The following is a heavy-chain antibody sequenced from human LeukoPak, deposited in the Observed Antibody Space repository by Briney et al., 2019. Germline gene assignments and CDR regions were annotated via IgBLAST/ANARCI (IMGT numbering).Heavy chain of an antibody. CDR3: ARYGSGSRSTADWFDP. Sequence: SQTLSLTCTVSGGSISSGGYYWSWIRQHPGKGLEWIGYIYYSGSAYYNPSLKSRVTISVDTSKNQFSLKLSSVTAADTAVYYCARYGSGSRSTADWFDPWGQGTLVTVS. CDR1: GGSISSGGYY. CDR2: IYYSGSA. V-gene: IGHV4-31*03. D-gene: IGHD3-10*01. J-gene: IGHJ5*02.